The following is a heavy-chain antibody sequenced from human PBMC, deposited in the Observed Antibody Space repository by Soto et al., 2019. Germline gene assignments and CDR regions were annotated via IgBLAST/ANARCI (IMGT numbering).Heavy chain of an antibody. Sequence: LRLSCAASGFTFSSYAMHWVRQAPGKGLEWVAVISYDGSNRYYADSVKGRLTISRDNSKNTLFLQMNSLRAEDTAVYYCARNILTDYFYYYAMDAWGQGXTVTVSS. CDR3: ARNILTDYFYYYAMDA. CDR1: GFTFSSYA. CDR2: ISYDGSNR. D-gene: IGHD3-9*01. J-gene: IGHJ6*02. V-gene: IGHV3-30-3*01.